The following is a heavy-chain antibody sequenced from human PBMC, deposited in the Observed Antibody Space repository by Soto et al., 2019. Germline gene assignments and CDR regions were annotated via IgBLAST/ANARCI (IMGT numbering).Heavy chain of an antibody. CDR3: AKQGRGYSYGTLDY. D-gene: IGHD5-18*01. J-gene: IGHJ4*02. V-gene: IGHV1-69*13. CDR1: GGTFSSYA. CDR2: IIPIFGTA. Sequence: GASVKVSCKASGGTFSSYAISWVRQAPGQGLEWMGGIIPIFGTANYAQKFQGRVTITADESTSTAYMELSSLRSEDTAVYYCAKQGRGYSYGTLDYWGQGTLVTVSS.